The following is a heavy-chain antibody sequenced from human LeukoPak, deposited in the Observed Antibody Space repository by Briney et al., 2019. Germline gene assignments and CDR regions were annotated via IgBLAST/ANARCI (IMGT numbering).Heavy chain of an antibody. CDR1: GFTFSIYW. CDR3: ASNYYESSGLHR. CDR2: IKKDGSER. V-gene: IGHV3-7*01. J-gene: IGHJ4*02. D-gene: IGHD3-22*01. Sequence: PGGSLRLSCAPSGFTFSIYWMRWVRHAPGKGREWVANIKKDGSERHYVDSVKGRFTISRDNAKNSLFLQMNSLRAEDTAVYYCASNYYESSGLHRWGQGTLVTVSS.